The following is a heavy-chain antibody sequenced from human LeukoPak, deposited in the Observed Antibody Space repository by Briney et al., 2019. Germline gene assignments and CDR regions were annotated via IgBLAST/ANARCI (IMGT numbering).Heavy chain of an antibody. Sequence: SETLSLTCSVSGGSISSLYWSWLRQPPGKGLEWIGYIYYTGSTNYNPSLKSRVTMFVDMSKNQFSLKLSSVTAADTAVYYCARGGYCGGDCYENDAFDIWGQGTMVTVSS. CDR2: IYYTGST. V-gene: IGHV4-59*12. CDR1: GGSISSLY. D-gene: IGHD2-21*02. CDR3: ARGGYCGGDCYENDAFDI. J-gene: IGHJ3*02.